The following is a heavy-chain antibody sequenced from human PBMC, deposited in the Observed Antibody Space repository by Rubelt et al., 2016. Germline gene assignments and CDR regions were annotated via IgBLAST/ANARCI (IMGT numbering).Heavy chain of an antibody. J-gene: IGHJ5*02. CDR2: IYYSGNT. CDR3: ATHSSIWSQNWFDP. Sequence: QLQLQEPGPGLVKPSETLSLTCTVSGGSISSTNYYWGWIRQPPGKRLEWIGTIYYSGNTYYNPSLKSLVTISVDTSQNHFSLKLSSVTAADTAIYYCATHSSIWSQNWFDPWGQGTLVTVSS. D-gene: IGHD6-13*01. V-gene: IGHV4-39*02. CDR1: GGSISSTNYY.